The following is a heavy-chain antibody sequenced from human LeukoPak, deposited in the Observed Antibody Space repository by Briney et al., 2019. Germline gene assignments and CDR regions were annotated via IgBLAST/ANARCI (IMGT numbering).Heavy chain of an antibody. CDR1: GYTLTELS. V-gene: IGHV1-2*06. Sequence: ASVKVSCKVSGYTLTELSMHWVRQAPGQGLEWMGRINPNSGGTNYAQKFQGRVTMTRDTSISTAYMELSRLRSDDTAVYYCTRTVLDCKNGVCYDYWGQGTLVTVSS. CDR3: TRTVLDCKNGVCYDY. J-gene: IGHJ4*02. D-gene: IGHD2-8*01. CDR2: INPNSGGT.